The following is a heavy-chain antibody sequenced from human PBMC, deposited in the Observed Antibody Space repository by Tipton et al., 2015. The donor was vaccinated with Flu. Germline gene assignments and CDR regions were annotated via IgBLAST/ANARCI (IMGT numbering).Heavy chain of an antibody. CDR1: GGSISSHY. V-gene: IGHV4-59*11. Sequence: TLSLTCTVSGGSISSHYWSWIRQPPGQGLEWIGYIYYSGSISYNPSHKSRVTISVDTSKNQFSLKLSSVTAADTAVYYCAIEWGDAFDIWGQGKMVTVSS. D-gene: IGHD3-16*01. CDR2: IYYSGSI. J-gene: IGHJ3*02. CDR3: AIEWGDAFDI.